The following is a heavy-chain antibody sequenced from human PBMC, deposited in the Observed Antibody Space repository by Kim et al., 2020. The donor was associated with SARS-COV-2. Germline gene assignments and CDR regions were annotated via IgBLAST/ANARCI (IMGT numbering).Heavy chain of an antibody. J-gene: IGHJ4*02. Sequence: GGSLRLSCAAAGFTFSDFYMSWIRQAPGKGLEWVAYIGTSGSTNYPDSVKGRFTISRDNAKNSLFLRMNSLRAEDTATYYCARGYGDYNYWGQGTLVTVSS. V-gene: IGHV3-11*06. CDR3: ARGYGDYNY. CDR2: IGTSGST. D-gene: IGHD4-17*01. CDR1: GFTFSDFY.